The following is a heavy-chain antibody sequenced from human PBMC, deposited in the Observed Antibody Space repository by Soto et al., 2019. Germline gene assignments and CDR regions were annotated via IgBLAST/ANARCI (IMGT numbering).Heavy chain of an antibody. D-gene: IGHD6-6*01. CDR2: IIPIFGTA. V-gene: IGHV1-69*13. CDR1: GGTFSSYA. Sequence: ASVKVSCKASGGTFSSYAISWVRQAPGQGLEWMGGIIPIFGTANYAQKFQGRVTITADESTSTAYMELSSLRSEDTAVYYCARDLEQLGVVGWFDPWGQGTLVTVSS. J-gene: IGHJ5*02. CDR3: ARDLEQLGVVGWFDP.